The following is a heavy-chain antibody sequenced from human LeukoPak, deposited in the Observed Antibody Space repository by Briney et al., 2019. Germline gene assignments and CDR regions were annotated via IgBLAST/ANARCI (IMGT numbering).Heavy chain of an antibody. CDR3: AKGRGSGSYFAKDDAFDM. V-gene: IGHV3-9*03. J-gene: IGHJ3*02. Sequence: GGSLRLSCAASGFTFDDYAMYWVRQAPGKGLEWVSGISWNSGRIGYDDSVKGRFTISRDNAKNSLYLQMNSLRDEDMAFYYCAKGRGSGSYFAKDDAFDMWGQGTMVTVSS. CDR1: GFTFDDYA. D-gene: IGHD3-10*01. CDR2: ISWNSGRI.